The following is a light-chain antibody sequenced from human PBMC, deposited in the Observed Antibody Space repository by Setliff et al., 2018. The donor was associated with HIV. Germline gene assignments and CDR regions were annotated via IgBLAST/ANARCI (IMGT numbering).Light chain of an antibody. CDR3: CSYAGKFTWV. CDR1: SSDVGDYNH. J-gene: IGLJ3*02. CDR2: DAN. V-gene: IGLV2-11*01. Sequence: QSALPQPRSVSGSPGQSVTISCTGTSSDVGDYNHVSWYQQHPGKAPKLIIYDANKRPSGVPDRFSASKSGNTASLTISGLQAEDEADYYCSYAGKFTWVLGGGTKVTVL.